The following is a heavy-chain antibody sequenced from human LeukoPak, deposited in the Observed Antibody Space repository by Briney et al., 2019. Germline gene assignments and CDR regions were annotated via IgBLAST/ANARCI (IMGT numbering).Heavy chain of an antibody. CDR1: GFTFSSYA. CDR2: ISYDGSDK. Sequence: GGSLRLSCAASGFTFSSYAMHWVRQAPGKGLEWVAVISYDGSDKYYGDFVKGRFTISRDNSKNRLYLQMNSLRAEGTAVYYCAKDLADYSTSSGYFDSWGQGALVTVSS. CDR3: AKDLADYSTSSGYFDS. D-gene: IGHD2/OR15-2a*01. V-gene: IGHV3-30*18. J-gene: IGHJ4*02.